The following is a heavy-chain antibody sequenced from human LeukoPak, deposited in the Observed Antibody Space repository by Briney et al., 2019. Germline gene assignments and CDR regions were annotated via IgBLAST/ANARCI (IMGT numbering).Heavy chain of an antibody. J-gene: IGHJ3*02. Sequence: GGSLRLSCAASGFTLSSYAMHWVRQAPGKGLEWVAVISYDGSNKYYADSVKGRFTISRDNSKNTLYLQMNSLRAEDTAVYYCARASGIDAFDIWGQGTMVTVSS. D-gene: IGHD1-26*01. CDR3: ARASGIDAFDI. CDR2: ISYDGSNK. CDR1: GFTLSSYA. V-gene: IGHV3-30-3*01.